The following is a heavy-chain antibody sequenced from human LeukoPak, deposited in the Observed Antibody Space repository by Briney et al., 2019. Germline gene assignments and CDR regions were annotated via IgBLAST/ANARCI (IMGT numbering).Heavy chain of an antibody. J-gene: IGHJ4*02. CDR1: GFTFDDYA. Sequence: GGSLRLSCAASGFTFDDYAMHWVPQAPGKGLEWVSGISWNSGSIGYAASVKGRFTISRDNAKNSLYLQMNSLRAEDTALYYCAKGSSWSYFDYWGQGPLVTVSS. D-gene: IGHD6-13*01. V-gene: IGHV3-9*01. CDR2: ISWNSGSI. CDR3: AKGSSWSYFDY.